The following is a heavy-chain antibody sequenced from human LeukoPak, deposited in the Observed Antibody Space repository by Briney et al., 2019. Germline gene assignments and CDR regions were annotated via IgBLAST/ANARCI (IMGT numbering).Heavy chain of an antibody. D-gene: IGHD6-13*01. V-gene: IGHV3-74*01. CDR3: ARDDSSSFDAFDI. J-gene: IGHJ3*02. Sequence: GGSLRLSCAASGFTFDNYAMHWVRQAPGKGLVWVSRINSDGSSTSYADSVKGRFTISRDNAKNTLYLQMNSLRAEDTAVYYCARDDSSSFDAFDIWGQGTMVTVSS. CDR2: INSDGSST. CDR1: GFTFDNYA.